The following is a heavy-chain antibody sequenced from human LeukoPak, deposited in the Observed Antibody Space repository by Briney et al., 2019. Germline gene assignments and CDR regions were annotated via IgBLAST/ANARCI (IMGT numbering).Heavy chain of an antibody. Sequence: SETLSLTCTVSGGSISSYYWSWIRQPPGKGLEWIGYIYYSGSTNYNPSLKSRVTISVDTSKNQFSLKLSSVTAADTAVYYCAREGIYDSSGYRPYYFDYWGQGTLVTVSS. CDR2: IYYSGST. V-gene: IGHV4-59*01. D-gene: IGHD3-22*01. CDR3: AREGIYDSSGYRPYYFDY. CDR1: GGSISSYY. J-gene: IGHJ4*02.